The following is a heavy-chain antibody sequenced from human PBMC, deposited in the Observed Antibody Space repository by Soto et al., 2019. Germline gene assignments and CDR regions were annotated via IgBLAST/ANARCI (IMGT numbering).Heavy chain of an antibody. D-gene: IGHD2-2*01. CDR3: ARALGCDFVVGPAAKKRPYYMDV. V-gene: IGHV4-59*01. Sequence: TSETLSLTCTVSGGSISSYYWSWIRQPPGKGLEWIGYIYYSGSTNYNPSLKSRVTISVDTSKNQFSLKLSSVTAADTAVYYCARALGCDFVVGPAAKKRPYYMDVWGKGTTVTVSS. CDR2: IYYSGST. J-gene: IGHJ6*03. CDR1: GGSISSYY.